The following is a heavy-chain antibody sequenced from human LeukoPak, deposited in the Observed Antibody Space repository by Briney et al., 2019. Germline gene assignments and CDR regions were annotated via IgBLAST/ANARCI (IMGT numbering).Heavy chain of an antibody. V-gene: IGHV3-23*01. Sequence: GGSLRLSCAASGFTFSSYAMSWVRQAPGKGLERVPAISGSGGSTYYADSVKGRFTISRDNSKNTLYLQMNSLRAEDTAVYYCAKYSVAANKLYYYYGMDVWGQGTTVTVSS. J-gene: IGHJ6*02. CDR2: ISGSGGST. CDR1: GFTFSSYA. D-gene: IGHD2-15*01. CDR3: AKYSVAANKLYYYYGMDV.